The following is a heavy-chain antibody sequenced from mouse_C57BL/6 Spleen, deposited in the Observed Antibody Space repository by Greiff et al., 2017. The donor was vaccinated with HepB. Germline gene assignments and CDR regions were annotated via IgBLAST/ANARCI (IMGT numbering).Heavy chain of an antibody. CDR1: GYTFTSYW. Sequence: QVQLQQPGAELVKPGASVKLSCKASGYTFTSYWMQWVKQRPGQGLEWIGEIDPSDSYTNYNQKFKGKATLTVDTSSSTAYMQLSSLTSEDSAVYYCARSYSNQYYFDYWGQGTTLTVSS. D-gene: IGHD2-5*01. J-gene: IGHJ2*01. V-gene: IGHV1-50*01. CDR2: IDPSDSYT. CDR3: ARSYSNQYYFDY.